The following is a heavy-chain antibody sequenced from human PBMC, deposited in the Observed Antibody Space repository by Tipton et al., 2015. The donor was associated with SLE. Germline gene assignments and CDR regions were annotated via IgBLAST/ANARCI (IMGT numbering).Heavy chain of an antibody. D-gene: IGHD6-13*01. CDR3: ARDRSIAAAGTDAFDI. J-gene: IGHJ3*02. CDR2: IYYSGST. Sequence: TLSLTCTVSGGSISSHYWSWIRQPPGKGLEWIGYIYYSGSTNYNPSLKSRVTISVDTSKNQFSLKLSSVTAADTAVYYCARDRSIAAAGTDAFDIWGQGTMVTVSS. V-gene: IGHV4-4*08. CDR1: GGSISSHY.